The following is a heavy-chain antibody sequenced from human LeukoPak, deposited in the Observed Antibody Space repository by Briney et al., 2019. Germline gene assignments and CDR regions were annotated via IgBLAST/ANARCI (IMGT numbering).Heavy chain of an antibody. CDR1: GFTDSTFS. CDR3: ARWEVGATLGD. CDR2: INSGSRYI. Sequence: PGVTVTLSCSASGFTDSTFSMVWLPPAPGNGLEGFSSINSGSRYIYYGYSGKGTFTIPRDNAKKSLYLQTKSLRAEDTAVYYCARWEVGATLGDWGQGTLVTVSS. V-gene: IGHV3-21*01. D-gene: IGHD1-26*01. J-gene: IGHJ4*02.